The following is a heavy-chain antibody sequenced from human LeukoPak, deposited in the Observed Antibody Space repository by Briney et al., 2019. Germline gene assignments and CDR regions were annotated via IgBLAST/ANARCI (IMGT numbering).Heavy chain of an antibody. D-gene: IGHD5-18*01. J-gene: IGHJ6*02. CDR1: GGSVTSDNYY. Sequence: SETLSLTCTVSGGSVTSDNYYWGWIRQPPGKGLEYIGSIYYGRSTYCNPSLKSRVTISIDTSNNQFSLKLTSVTAADTAVYYCARGTGYSYGSYYYYYGMDVWGQGTTVTVSS. CDR2: IYYGRST. V-gene: IGHV4-39*07. CDR3: ARGTGYSYGSYYYYYGMDV.